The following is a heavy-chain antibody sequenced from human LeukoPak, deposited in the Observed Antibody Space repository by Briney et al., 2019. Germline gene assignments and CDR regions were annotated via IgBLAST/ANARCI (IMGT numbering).Heavy chain of an antibody. V-gene: IGHV4-4*07. D-gene: IGHD3-22*01. Sequence: PSETLSLTCNVSGDSSSNYYWNWIRQPAGKGLEWIGRIYSSGTTAYSPSLEDRVTMSVDTSKKQFSLNLRSVTAADTARYFCALLGSSALDFWGQGILVIVSS. CDR1: GDSSSNYY. CDR2: IYSSGTT. CDR3: ALLGSSALDF. J-gene: IGHJ4*02.